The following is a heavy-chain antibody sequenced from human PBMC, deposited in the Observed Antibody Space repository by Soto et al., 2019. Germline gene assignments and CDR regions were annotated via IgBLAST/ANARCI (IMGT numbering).Heavy chain of an antibody. Sequence: GSLRLSCAASGFTFSSYSMNWVRQAPGKGLEWVSSISSSSSYIYYADSVKGRFTISRDNAKNSLYLQMNSLRAEDTAVYYCARDPDYSNYEYYYYYGMDVWGQGTTVTVSS. J-gene: IGHJ6*02. CDR2: ISSSSSYI. V-gene: IGHV3-21*01. CDR1: GFTFSSYS. D-gene: IGHD4-4*01. CDR3: ARDPDYSNYEYYYYYGMDV.